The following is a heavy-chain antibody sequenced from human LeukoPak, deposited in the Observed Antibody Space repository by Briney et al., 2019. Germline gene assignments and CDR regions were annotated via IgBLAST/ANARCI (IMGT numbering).Heavy chain of an antibody. J-gene: IGHJ6*03. CDR1: GESLSGHH. CDR2: IYTSGST. CDR3: ARDDYYYYMDV. V-gene: IGHV4-59*10. Sequence: KPSETLSLTCAVYGESLSGHHWTFIRQPPGKGLEWIGRIYTSGSTNYNPSLKSRVIISVDTSKNQFSLKLSSVTAADTAVYYCARDDYYYYMDVWGKGTTVTVSS.